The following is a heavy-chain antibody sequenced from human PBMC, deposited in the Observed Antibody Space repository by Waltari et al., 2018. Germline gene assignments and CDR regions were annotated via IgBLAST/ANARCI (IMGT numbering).Heavy chain of an antibody. J-gene: IGHJ5*02. CDR3: ATLSSSQYNWFDP. Sequence: EVQLVQSGAEVKKPGATVKISCKVSGYTFTDYYMHWVQQAPGKGLAWMGLVDPEDGETIYAEKFQGRVTITAETSTETAYMELSSLRAEDTAVYYWATLSSSQYNWFDPWGQGTLVTVSS. V-gene: IGHV1-69-2*01. CDR2: VDPEDGET. D-gene: IGHD6-6*01. CDR1: GYTFTDYY.